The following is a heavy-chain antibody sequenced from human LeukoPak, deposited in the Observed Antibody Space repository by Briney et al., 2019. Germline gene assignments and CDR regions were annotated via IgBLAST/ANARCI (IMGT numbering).Heavy chain of an antibody. J-gene: IGHJ4*02. Sequence: GGSLRLSCAASGFTFSSYSMNWVRQAPGKGLEWVSSISSSSSDIYYADSVKGRFTISRDNAKNSLYLQMNSLRAEDTAVYYCATYRPTRTAMLGVDYWGQGTLVTVSS. V-gene: IGHV3-21*04. CDR1: GFTFSSYS. CDR2: ISSSSSDI. CDR3: ATYRPTRTAMLGVDY. D-gene: IGHD5-18*01.